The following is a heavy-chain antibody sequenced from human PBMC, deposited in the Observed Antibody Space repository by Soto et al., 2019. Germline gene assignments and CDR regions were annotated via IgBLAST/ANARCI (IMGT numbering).Heavy chain of an antibody. CDR1: GFTFGDYA. CDR2: IRSKAYGGTT. Sequence: GGSLRLSCTASGFTFGDYAMSWFRQAPGKGLEWVGFIRSKAYGGTTEYAASVKGRFTISRDDSKSIAYLQMNSLKTEDTAVYYCTSLPCWFRPRVGCDYWGQGTLVTVSS. D-gene: IGHD1-26*01. CDR3: TSLPCWFRPRVGCDY. J-gene: IGHJ4*02. V-gene: IGHV3-49*03.